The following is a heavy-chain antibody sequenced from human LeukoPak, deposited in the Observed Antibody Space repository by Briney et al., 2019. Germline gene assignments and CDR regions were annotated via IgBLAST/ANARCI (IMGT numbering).Heavy chain of an antibody. Sequence: GGSLRLSCAASGFTFSSYGMPWVRQAPGKGLEWVAVIWYDGSDKYYVGSVKGRFTISRDNSKNTLYLQMNSLRAEDTALYYCAKDKDYGYYMDVWGKGTTVTVSS. V-gene: IGHV3-33*03. D-gene: IGHD3-16*01. CDR2: IWYDGSDK. J-gene: IGHJ6*03. CDR3: AKDKDYGYYMDV. CDR1: GFTFSSYG.